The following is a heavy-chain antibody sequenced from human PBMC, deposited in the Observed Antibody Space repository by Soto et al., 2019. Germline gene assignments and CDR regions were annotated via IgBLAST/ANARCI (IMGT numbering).Heavy chain of an antibody. CDR2: IYHSGTT. D-gene: IGHD6-6*01. CDR1: GFTFSSYAM. J-gene: IGHJ4*02. Sequence: GSLRLSCAASGFTFSSYAMSWVRQAPGKGLEWIGEIYHSGTTNYSPSLKSRVNIAVDMSTNHLSLTLISVTAADTAVYYCAKFSAPSIYDISSVPDYWGQGTLVTVSS. V-gene: IGHV4-4*02. CDR3: AKFSAPSIYDISSVPDY.